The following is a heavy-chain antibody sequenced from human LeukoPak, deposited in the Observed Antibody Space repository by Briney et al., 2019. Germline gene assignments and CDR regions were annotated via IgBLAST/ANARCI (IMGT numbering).Heavy chain of an antibody. Sequence: GASVKVSCKASGYTFTGYYMHWVRQAPGQGLEWMGWINPNSGGTNYAQKFQGRVTMTRDTSISTAYMELSRLRSDDTAVNYCARVLLWFGELLWGALDYWGQGTLVTVSS. J-gene: IGHJ4*02. CDR3: ARVLLWFGELLWGALDY. D-gene: IGHD3-10*01. V-gene: IGHV1-2*02. CDR2: INPNSGGT. CDR1: GYTFTGYY.